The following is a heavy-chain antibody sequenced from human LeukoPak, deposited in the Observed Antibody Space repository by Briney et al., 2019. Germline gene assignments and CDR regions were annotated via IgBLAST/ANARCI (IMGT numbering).Heavy chain of an antibody. CDR2: INPSSGTT. J-gene: IGHJ4*02. CDR3: ARGGSSSWSAFDY. CDR1: GFTFTTYY. D-gene: IGHD6-13*01. V-gene: IGHV1-46*03. Sequence: GASVKVSCKASGFTFTTYYIHWVLQAPGQGLEGMVIINPSSGTTSYAHRFQGRVTMTRDTSTSTVYMELSSLRSDDTAVYYCARGGSSSWSAFDYWGQGTLVTVSS.